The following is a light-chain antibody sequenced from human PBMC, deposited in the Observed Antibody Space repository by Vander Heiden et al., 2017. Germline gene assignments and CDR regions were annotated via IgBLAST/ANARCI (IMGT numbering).Light chain of an antibody. CDR3: SSYAGSDNSVV. Sequence: QSALTQPPSASGSPGQSVPLSCTGTNNDVGDYNYVAWYQQHPGKAPKLMIYEVNRRPSGVPDRFAGSKSGTTASLTVSGLQVEDEADYYCSSYAGSDNSVVFGGGTKLTVL. CDR1: NNDVGDYNY. V-gene: IGLV2-8*01. CDR2: EVN. J-gene: IGLJ2*01.